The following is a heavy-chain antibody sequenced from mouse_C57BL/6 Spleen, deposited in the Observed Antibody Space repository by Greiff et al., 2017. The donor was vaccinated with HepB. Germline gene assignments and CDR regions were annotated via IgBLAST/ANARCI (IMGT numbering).Heavy chain of an antibody. CDR2: IYPGDGDT. Sequence: VQLQESGAELVKPGASVKISCKASGYAFSSYWMNWVKQRPGKGLEWIGQIYPGDGDTNYNGKFKGKATLTADKSSSTAYMQLSSLTSEDSAVYFCARREDYDAWFAYWGQGTLVTVSA. J-gene: IGHJ3*01. D-gene: IGHD2-4*01. CDR1: GYAFSSYW. V-gene: IGHV1-80*01. CDR3: ARREDYDAWFAY.